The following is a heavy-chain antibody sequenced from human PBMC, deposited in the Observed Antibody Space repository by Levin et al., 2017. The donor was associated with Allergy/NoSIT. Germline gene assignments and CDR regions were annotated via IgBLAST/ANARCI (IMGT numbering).Heavy chain of an antibody. D-gene: IGHD3-10*01. V-gene: IGHV3-30-3*01. Sequence: PGGSLRLSCAASGFTFSSYAMHWVRQAPGKGLEWVAVISYDGSNKYYADSVKGRFTISRDNSKNTLYLQMNSLRAEDTAVYYCARDGSRGYFDYWGQGTLVTVSS. CDR2: ISYDGSNK. CDR1: GFTFSSYA. CDR3: ARDGSRGYFDY. J-gene: IGHJ4*02.